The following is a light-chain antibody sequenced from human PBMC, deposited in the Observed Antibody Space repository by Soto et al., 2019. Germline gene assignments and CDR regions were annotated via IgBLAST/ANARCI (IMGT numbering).Light chain of an antibody. CDR2: GAS. Sequence: EIVLTQSPGTLSLSPGERATLSCRASQSVSSSYLAWYQQKPGQAPRLLIYGASTRATGIPARFSGSGSGTDFTLTISRLEPEDFALYYCQHYYGTSPISFGQGTRLEI. J-gene: IGKJ5*01. V-gene: IGKV3-20*01. CDR3: QHYYGTSPIS. CDR1: QSVSSSY.